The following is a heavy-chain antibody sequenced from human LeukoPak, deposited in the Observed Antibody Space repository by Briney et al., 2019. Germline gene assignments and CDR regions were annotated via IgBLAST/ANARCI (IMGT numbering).Heavy chain of an antibody. CDR2: IYHSGST. D-gene: IGHD3-10*01. CDR1: GGSISSSSYY. CDR3: ARDDAMVRGVNNWFDP. Sequence: SETLSLTCTVSGGSISSSSYYWGWIRQPPGKGLEWIGSIYHSGSTYYNPSLKSRVTISVDTSKNQFSLKLSSVTAADTAVYYCARDDAMVRGVNNWFDPWGQGTLVTVSS. J-gene: IGHJ5*02. V-gene: IGHV4-39*07.